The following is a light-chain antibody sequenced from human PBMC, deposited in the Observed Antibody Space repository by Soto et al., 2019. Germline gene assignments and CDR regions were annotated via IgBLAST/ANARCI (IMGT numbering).Light chain of an antibody. V-gene: IGKV1-9*01. Sequence: ITLTQSPSFLSASVGDRVTVTCRASQAINTSLAWYQQKPGKAPNLLIYAASTLQGGVPPRFRGGGSGTDFTLTISSLQPEDFATFFCQQLSHYPFTFGQGTKLEIK. CDR3: QQLSHYPFT. CDR1: QAINTS. CDR2: AAS. J-gene: IGKJ2*01.